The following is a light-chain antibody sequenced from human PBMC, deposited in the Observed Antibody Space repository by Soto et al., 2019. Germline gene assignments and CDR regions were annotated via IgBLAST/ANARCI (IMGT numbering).Light chain of an antibody. CDR2: GTS. J-gene: IGKJ2*01. V-gene: IGKV3-20*01. Sequence: EIVLTQSPGTLSLSPGERATLSCRASQSVSSNYLAWYQQKPGQAPRLLIHGTSNRATGIPDRFSGSGSGTDFILTTSRLEPEDFAVYYCQQCGSSPPFTFGQGTKLEIK. CDR3: QQCGSSPPFT. CDR1: QSVSSNY.